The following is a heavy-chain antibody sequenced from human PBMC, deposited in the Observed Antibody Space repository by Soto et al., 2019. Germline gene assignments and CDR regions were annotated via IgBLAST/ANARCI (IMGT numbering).Heavy chain of an antibody. CDR3: ARDSYYNSSSGDYVFDY. J-gene: IGHJ4*02. V-gene: IGHV3-30*03. D-gene: IGHD3-22*01. Sequence: QVQLVESGGGVVQPGRSLRLSCAASGLSFSSYGRHWVRQAPGEGLEWVAAISYDGSNKNYLASVEGRFTISSDNSKNTLYLQINALRPEDTAVYYGARDSYYNSSSGDYVFDYWGQGTLVTVSS. CDR2: ISYDGSNK. CDR1: GLSFSSYG.